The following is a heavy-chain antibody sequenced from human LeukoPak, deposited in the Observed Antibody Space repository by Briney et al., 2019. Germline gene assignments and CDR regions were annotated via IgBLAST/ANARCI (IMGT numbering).Heavy chain of an antibody. Sequence: GGSLRLSCAASGFTFSSYAMSWVRQAPEKGLEWVSVISGSGDNTYYADSVKGRFTISRDNSKNTLYLQMNSLRAEDAAVYYCAKDKFAAVRGSLDYWGQGTLVTVSS. D-gene: IGHD6-13*01. CDR2: ISGSGDNT. V-gene: IGHV3-23*01. CDR3: AKDKFAAVRGSLDY. J-gene: IGHJ4*02. CDR1: GFTFSSYA.